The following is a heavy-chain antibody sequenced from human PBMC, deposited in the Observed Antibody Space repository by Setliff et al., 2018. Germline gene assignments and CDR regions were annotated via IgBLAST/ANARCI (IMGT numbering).Heavy chain of an antibody. J-gene: IGHJ5*02. V-gene: IGHV4-38-2*01. Sequence: PSETLSLTCAVSGYSISSGYCWGWIRQPPGKGLEWIGSICHSGSTHYTPSLKSRVTIPVDTSKNEFSLKVSSVTAADTAVYYCARQAHDLKGGTTLFYWFDPWGQGTLVTVSS. CDR1: GYSISSGYC. CDR3: ARQAHDLKGGTTLFYWFDP. D-gene: IGHD1-26*01. CDR2: ICHSGST.